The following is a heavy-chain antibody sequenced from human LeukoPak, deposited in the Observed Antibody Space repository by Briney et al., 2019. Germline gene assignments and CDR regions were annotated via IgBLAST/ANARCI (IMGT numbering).Heavy chain of an antibody. J-gene: IGHJ4*02. V-gene: IGHV3-23*01. CDR1: GFTFSSYA. CDR3: AKVRGDQPGDY. D-gene: IGHD1-14*01. CDR2: ISGSGGST. Sequence: GGSLRLSCAASGFTFSSYAMSWVRQAPGKGLEWVSAISGSGGSTYYADSVKGRFTISRDNSENTLYLQVNSLRAEDTAVYYCAKVRGDQPGDYWGQGTLVTVSS.